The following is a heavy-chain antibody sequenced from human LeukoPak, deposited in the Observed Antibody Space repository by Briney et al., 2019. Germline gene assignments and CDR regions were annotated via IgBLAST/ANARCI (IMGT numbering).Heavy chain of an antibody. V-gene: IGHV3-21*01. D-gene: IGHD2-15*01. CDR1: GFTFSSYS. CDR3: ARSGLYYYYYYGMDV. CDR2: ISSSSSYI. J-gene: IGHJ6*02. Sequence: GGSLGLSCAASGFTFSSYSMNWVRQAPGKGLEWVSSISSSSSYIYYADSVKGRFTISRDNAKNSLYLQMNSLRAEDTAVYYCARSGLYYYYYYGMDVWGQGTTVTVSS.